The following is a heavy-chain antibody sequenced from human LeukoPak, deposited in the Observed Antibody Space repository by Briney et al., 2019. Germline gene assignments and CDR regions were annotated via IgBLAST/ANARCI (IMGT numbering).Heavy chain of an antibody. V-gene: IGHV3-30*04. CDR3: AKDSSGAYPLYGMDV. Sequence: PGRSLRLSCAASGFTFSSYAMHWVRQPPGKGLEWVGVIRNDGSNQYYADSVKGRFTISRDNSENTPYLQMNSLRVADTAVYYCAKDSSGAYPLYGMDVWGQGTTVTVSS. CDR2: IRNDGSNQ. CDR1: GFTFSSYA. J-gene: IGHJ6*02. D-gene: IGHD3-22*01.